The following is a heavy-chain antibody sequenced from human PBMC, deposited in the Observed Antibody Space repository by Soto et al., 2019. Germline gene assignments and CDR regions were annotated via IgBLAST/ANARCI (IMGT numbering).Heavy chain of an antibody. CDR2: INHSGST. Sequence: SSETLSLTCAVYGGSFSGYYWSWIRQPPGKGLEWIGEINHSGSTNYNPSLKSRVTISVDTSKNQFSLKLSSVTAADTAVYYCARDIVVVVAAGLDGRDVWGQGTTGTVS. V-gene: IGHV4-34*01. CDR1: GGSFSGYY. J-gene: IGHJ6*02. CDR3: ARDIVVVVAAGLDGRDV. D-gene: IGHD2-15*01.